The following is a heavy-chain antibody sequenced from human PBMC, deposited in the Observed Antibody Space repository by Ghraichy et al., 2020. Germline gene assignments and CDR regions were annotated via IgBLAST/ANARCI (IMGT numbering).Heavy chain of an antibody. CDR1: GFTFSDFA. J-gene: IGHJ6*02. CDR2: VTSKSETI. Sequence: GESLNISCTGSGFTFSDFAMNWVRQAPGQGLGWIAFVTSKSETIDYADTVRGRFTISRNNAKNSVYLEGNSLRDDDTALYYWAGDIAVCDSSGYFHGMNAGAQGTWVTVPS. D-gene: IGHD3-22*01. V-gene: IGHV3-48*02. CDR3: AGDIAVCDSSGYFHGMNA.